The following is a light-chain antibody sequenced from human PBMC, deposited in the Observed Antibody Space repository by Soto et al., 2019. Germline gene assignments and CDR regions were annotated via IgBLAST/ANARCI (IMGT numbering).Light chain of an antibody. V-gene: IGLV1-47*01. CDR3: ATWDDSLSGFVV. Sequence: QSVLTQPPSVSGTPGQRVTISCSGSSSNIGNNFVYWYQHLPGAAPTLVVYSDNHRPSGVPVRFSGSKSGTSASLTISGLRSEDEAXYHCATWDDSLSGFVVFGGGTQLTVL. CDR1: SSNIGNNF. CDR2: SDN. J-gene: IGLJ7*01.